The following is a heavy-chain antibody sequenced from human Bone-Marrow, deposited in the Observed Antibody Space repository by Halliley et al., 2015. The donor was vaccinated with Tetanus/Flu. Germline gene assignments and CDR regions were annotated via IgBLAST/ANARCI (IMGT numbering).Heavy chain of an antibody. Sequence: GLVKPSGTLSLTCAVSGFSISSTSWCTWVRQPPGKGLEWIGEIFHSGSTHYNPSLKSRVTISLDKSKNQFSLNMSSVTAADTAVYYCARVRAEGYYMYFDYWGQGTLVTVSA. J-gene: IGHJ4*02. CDR3: ARVRAEGYYMYFDY. CDR2: IFHSGST. D-gene: IGHD3-3*01. CDR1: GFSISSTSW. V-gene: IGHV4-4*02.